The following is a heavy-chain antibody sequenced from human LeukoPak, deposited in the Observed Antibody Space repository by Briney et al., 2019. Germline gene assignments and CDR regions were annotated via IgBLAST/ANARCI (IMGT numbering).Heavy chain of an antibody. CDR1: GYSFTSYA. CDR3: ARTGVLRYFDWLLQDNWFDP. Sequence: GASVKVSCKASGYSFTSYAMHWVRQAPGQRLEWVGWINAGNGNTKYSQKFQGRVAITRDTSASTAYIELSSLRSEDTAVYYCARTGVLRYFDWLLQDNWFDPWGQGTLVTVSS. CDR2: INAGNGNT. D-gene: IGHD3-9*01. J-gene: IGHJ5*02. V-gene: IGHV1-3*01.